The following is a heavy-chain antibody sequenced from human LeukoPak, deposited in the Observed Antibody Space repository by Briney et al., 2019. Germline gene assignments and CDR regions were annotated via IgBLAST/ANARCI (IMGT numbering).Heavy chain of an antibody. CDR2: MNPNSGNT. CDR1: GYTFTSYD. V-gene: IGHV1-8*01. D-gene: IGHD3-10*01. Sequence: ASVKVSCKASGYTFTSYDINWVRQATGQGLEWMGWMNPNSGNTGYAQKFQGRVTMTRNTSISTAYMELSSLRSEDTAVYYCARGREALWFGEGDFDYWGQGTLVTVSS. CDR3: ARGREALWFGEGDFDY. J-gene: IGHJ4*02.